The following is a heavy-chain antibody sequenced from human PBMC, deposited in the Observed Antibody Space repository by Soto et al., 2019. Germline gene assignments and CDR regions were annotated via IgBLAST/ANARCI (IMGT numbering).Heavy chain of an antibody. V-gene: IGHV3-15*01. Sequence: GGSLRLSCAASGFTFSNAWMSWVRQAPGKGLEWVGRIKSKTDGGTTDYAAPVKGRFTISRDDSKNTLYLQMNSLKTEDTAVYYCTTSYSSSGCYFDYWGQGTLVTVSS. D-gene: IGHD6-6*01. CDR3: TTSYSSSGCYFDY. CDR2: IKSKTDGGTT. J-gene: IGHJ4*02. CDR1: GFTFSNAW.